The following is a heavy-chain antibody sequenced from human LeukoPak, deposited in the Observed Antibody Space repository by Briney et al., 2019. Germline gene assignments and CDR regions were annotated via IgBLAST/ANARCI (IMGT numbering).Heavy chain of an antibody. D-gene: IGHD1-26*01. Sequence: GGSLRLSCAASGFTFSSYSMNWVRQAPGQGLEWVSYISRSSSAIYYADSVKGRFAISRDDAKNSLYLQMNSLRDEDTAVYYCGRDWSGSDYFALDLWGQGTMVTVSS. CDR1: GFTFSSYS. V-gene: IGHV3-48*02. CDR3: GRDWSGSDYFALDL. CDR2: ISRSSSAI. J-gene: IGHJ3*01.